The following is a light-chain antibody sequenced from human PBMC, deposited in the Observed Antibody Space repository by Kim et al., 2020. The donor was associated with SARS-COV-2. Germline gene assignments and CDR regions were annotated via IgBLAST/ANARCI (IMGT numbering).Light chain of an antibody. J-gene: IGKJ1*01. Sequence: SASIGDRVTITCRASQDVSPFLAWYQHRPGLSPKLLIYKTSTLESGVPPRFSGSGSGTEFTLTISSLQPDDFATYYCQQYKTYFPLFGQGTKVEIK. CDR1: QDVSPF. V-gene: IGKV1-5*03. CDR2: KTS. CDR3: QQYKTYFPL.